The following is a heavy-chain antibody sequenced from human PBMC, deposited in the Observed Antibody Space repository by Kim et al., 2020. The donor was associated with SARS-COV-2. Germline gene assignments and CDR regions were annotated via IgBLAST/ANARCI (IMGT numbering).Heavy chain of an antibody. CDR3: ARQKIAAPDAFDI. V-gene: IGHV4-39*01. J-gene: IGHJ3*02. Sequence: YNPSLQSRVTISVDTSKNQFSLKLSSVTAADTAVYYCARQKIAAPDAFDIWGQGTMVTVSS. D-gene: IGHD6-25*01.